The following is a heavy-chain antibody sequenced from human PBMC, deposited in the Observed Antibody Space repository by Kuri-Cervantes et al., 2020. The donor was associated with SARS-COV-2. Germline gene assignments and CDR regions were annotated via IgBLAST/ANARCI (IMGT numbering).Heavy chain of an antibody. CDR1: GGSLSGYY. CDR2: INHSGST. D-gene: IGHD6-19*01. V-gene: IGHV4-34*01. Sequence: SETLSLTCAVYGGSLSGYYWSWIRQPPGKGLEWIGEINHSGSTNYNPSLKSRVTISVDTSKNQFSLKLSSVTAADTAVYYCARAPADSSGWYYYYYYYMDVWGKGTTVTVSS. CDR3: ARAPADSSGWYYYYYYYMDV. J-gene: IGHJ6*03.